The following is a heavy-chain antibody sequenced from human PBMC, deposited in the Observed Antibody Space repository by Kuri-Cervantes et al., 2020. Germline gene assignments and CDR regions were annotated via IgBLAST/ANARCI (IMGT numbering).Heavy chain of an antibody. CDR2: INHSGST. Sequence: SETLSLTCAVYGGSFSGYYWSWIRQPPGKGLEWTGEINHSGSTNYNPSLRSRVTISVDTSKNQFSLKLSSVTAADTAVYYCARNGLGDIVVVPAATAFDYWGQGTLVTVSS. V-gene: IGHV4-34*01. D-gene: IGHD2-2*01. CDR3: ARNGLGDIVVVPAATAFDY. CDR1: GGSFSGYY. J-gene: IGHJ4*02.